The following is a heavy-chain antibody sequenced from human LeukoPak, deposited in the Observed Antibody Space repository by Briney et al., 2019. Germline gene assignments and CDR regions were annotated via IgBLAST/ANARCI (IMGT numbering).Heavy chain of an antibody. D-gene: IGHD5-12*01. J-gene: IGHJ6*03. CDR3: AKVYSGYDGRYYYYYMDV. CDR1: GFTFSSYA. Sequence: PGGSLRLSCAASGFTFSSYAMSWVRQAPGKGLEWVSAISGSGGSTYYADSVKGRFTISRDNSKSTLYLHMNSLRAEDTAVYYCAKVYSGYDGRYYYYYMDVWGKGTTVTVSS. CDR2: ISGSGGST. V-gene: IGHV3-23*01.